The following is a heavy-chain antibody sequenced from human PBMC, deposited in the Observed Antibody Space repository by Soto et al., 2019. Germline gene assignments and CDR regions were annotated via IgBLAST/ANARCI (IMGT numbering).Heavy chain of an antibody. V-gene: IGHV4-34*01. D-gene: IGHD2-2*02. Sequence: KPSETLSLTCAVYGGSFSGYYWSWIRQPPGKGLEWIGEINHSGSTNYNPSLKSRVTISVDTSKNQFSLKLSSVTAADTAVYYCARGECSSTSCYMGFNWFDPWGQGTLVTVSS. CDR2: INHSGST. CDR3: ARGECSSTSCYMGFNWFDP. CDR1: GGSFSGYY. J-gene: IGHJ5*02.